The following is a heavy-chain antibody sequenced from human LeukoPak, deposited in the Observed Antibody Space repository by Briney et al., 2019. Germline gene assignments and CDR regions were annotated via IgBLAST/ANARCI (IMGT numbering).Heavy chain of an antibody. D-gene: IGHD1-7*01. CDR1: GFTFSSYA. V-gene: IGHV3-23*01. CDR3: ASGTGTTGYHYYMDL. Sequence: PGESLRLSCAASGFTFSSYAMSWVRQAPGKGLEWVSGISVSGGSTAYADSVKGRFTISRDNPRNTLHMQMNSLRAEDTAMYYCASGTGTTGYHYYMDLWGNGTTVTVSS. J-gene: IGHJ6*03. CDR2: ISVSGGST.